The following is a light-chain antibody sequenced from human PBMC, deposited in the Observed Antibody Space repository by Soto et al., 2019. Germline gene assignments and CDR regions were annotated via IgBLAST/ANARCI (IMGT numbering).Light chain of an antibody. CDR3: QQYGSSPPIT. CDR1: QSVSFSY. CDR2: GAS. J-gene: IGKJ5*01. Sequence: EIVLTQSPGTLSLSPGERAILSCRASQSVSFSYLAWYQQKPGQAPRLLIYGASSRATGIPDRFSGSGSGTDFTLTISRLEPEDFAVYYCQQYGSSPPITFGQGTRLEIK. V-gene: IGKV3-20*01.